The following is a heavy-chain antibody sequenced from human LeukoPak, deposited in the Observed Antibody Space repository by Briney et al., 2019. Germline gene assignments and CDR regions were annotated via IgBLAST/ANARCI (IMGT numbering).Heavy chain of an antibody. J-gene: IGHJ3*02. CDR2: IYHSGST. CDR3: ARGGPYDSSGYWAFDI. Sequence: SQTLSLTCAVSGGSISSGGYSWRWLRQPPGRGLEWIGYIYHSGSTYYNPSLKSRVTISVDRSKNQFSLKLSSVTAADTAVYYCARGGPYDSSGYWAFDIWGQGTMVTASS. V-gene: IGHV4-30-2*01. D-gene: IGHD3-22*01. CDR1: GGSISSGGYS.